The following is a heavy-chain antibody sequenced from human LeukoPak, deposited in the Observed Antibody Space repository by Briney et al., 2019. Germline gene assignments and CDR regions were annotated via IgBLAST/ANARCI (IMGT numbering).Heavy chain of an antibody. J-gene: IGHJ4*02. D-gene: IGHD6-19*01. CDR2: INDSGNT. Sequence: TSETLSLTCAVYGGSFSGYYWSWIRQPPGKGLEWIGEINDSGNTNYNPSLKSRVTISVDTSKNQFSLKLRSVTAADTAVYYCARLRDSGWYKSPLDYWGQGTLVSVSS. CDR3: ARLRDSGWYKSPLDY. CDR1: GGSFSGYY. V-gene: IGHV4-34*01.